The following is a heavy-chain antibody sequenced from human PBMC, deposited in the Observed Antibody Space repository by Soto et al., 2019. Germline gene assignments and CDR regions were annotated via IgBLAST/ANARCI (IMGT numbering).Heavy chain of an antibody. Sequence: GGSLRLACAASGFTFSSYWMSWVLQAPGNGLEWVANIKQDGSEKYYVDSVKGRFTISRDNAKNSLYLQMNSLRAEDTAVYYCARDGHFWSGYGYYYYGMDVWGQGTTVTVSS. CDR3: ARDGHFWSGYGYYYYGMDV. CDR1: GFTFSSYW. V-gene: IGHV3-7*03. D-gene: IGHD3-3*02. CDR2: IKQDGSEK. J-gene: IGHJ6*02.